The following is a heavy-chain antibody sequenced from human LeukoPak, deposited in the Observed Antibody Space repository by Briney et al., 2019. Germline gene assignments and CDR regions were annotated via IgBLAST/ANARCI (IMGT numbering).Heavy chain of an antibody. CDR3: ARDPVGGSTIFDS. V-gene: IGHV6-1*01. CDR2: TYFRSKWYY. J-gene: IGHJ4*02. Sequence: SQTLSLTCAISGDSVSTNTAAWSWIRQSPSRGLEWLGRTYFRSKWYYDYALAVKGRITINPDTSKNQFSLQLTSVTPEDTAVYFCARDPVGGSTIFDSWGQGTLVTASS. CDR1: GDSVSTNTAA. D-gene: IGHD1-26*01.